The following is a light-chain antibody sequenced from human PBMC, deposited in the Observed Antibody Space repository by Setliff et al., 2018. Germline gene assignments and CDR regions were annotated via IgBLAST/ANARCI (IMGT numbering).Light chain of an antibody. CDR1: SSNIGSSY. Sequence: QSVLTQPPSVSAAPGQKVTISCPGSSSNIGSSYVSWYQQVPGTAPQLLIYDNNPRSSAIPDRISGSKSGTSATLGITGLQTGDEADYYCGTWDSSLSAYVFGTGTKVTVL. CDR2: DNN. CDR3: GTWDSSLSAYV. V-gene: IGLV1-51*01. J-gene: IGLJ1*01.